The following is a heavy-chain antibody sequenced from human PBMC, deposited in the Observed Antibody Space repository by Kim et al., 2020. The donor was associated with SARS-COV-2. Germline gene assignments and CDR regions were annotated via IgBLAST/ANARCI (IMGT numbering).Heavy chain of an antibody. CDR1: GYTFTSYD. CDR2: MNPNSGNT. CDR3: ARGHLKSIVVVIAPRPYYYYMDV. V-gene: IGHV1-8*01. Sequence: ASVKVSCKASGYTFTSYDINWVRQATGQGLEWMGWMNPNSGNTGYAQKFQGRVTMTRNTSISTAYMELSSLRSEDTAVYYCARGHLKSIVVVIAPRPYYYYMDVWGKGTTVT. J-gene: IGHJ6*03. D-gene: IGHD2-21*01.